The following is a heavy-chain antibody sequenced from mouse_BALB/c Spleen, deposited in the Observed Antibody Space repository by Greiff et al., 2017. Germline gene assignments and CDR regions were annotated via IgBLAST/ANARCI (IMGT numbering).Heavy chain of an antibody. CDR2: IHYSGST. CDR3: ARKKDYYGSSYEAMDY. Sequence: EVQLQESGPDLVKPSQSLSLTCTVTGYSITSGYSWHWIRQFPGNKLEWMGYIHYSGSTNYNPSLKSRISITRDTSKNQFFLQLNSVTTEDTATYYCARKKDYYGSSYEAMDYWGQGTSVTVSS. V-gene: IGHV3-1*02. J-gene: IGHJ4*01. CDR1: GYSITSGYS. D-gene: IGHD1-1*01.